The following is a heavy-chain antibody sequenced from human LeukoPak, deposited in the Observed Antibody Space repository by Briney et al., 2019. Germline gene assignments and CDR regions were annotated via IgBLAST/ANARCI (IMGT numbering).Heavy chain of an antibody. V-gene: IGHV3-23*01. CDR1: GFTFSSYA. CDR3: ARVGARDYYYDSSGYYRGGGDLDY. CDR2: ISGSGGST. J-gene: IGHJ4*02. D-gene: IGHD3-22*01. Sequence: PGGSLRLSCAASGFTFSSYAMSWVRQAPGKGLEWVSAISGSGGSTYYADSVKGRFTISRDNSKNTLYLQMNSLRAEDTAVYYCARVGARDYYYDSSGYYRGGGDLDYWGQGTLVTVSS.